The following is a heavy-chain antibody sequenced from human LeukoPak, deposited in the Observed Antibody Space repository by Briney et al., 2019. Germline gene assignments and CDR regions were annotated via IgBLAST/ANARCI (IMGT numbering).Heavy chain of an antibody. CDR1: GGSISSYY. CDR3: ARDIRAHFDY. Sequence: SETLSLTCTVSGGSISSYYWSWIRQPPGKGLEWIGYIYYSGSTNYNPSLKSRVTISVDTSKNQFSLKLSSVTAADTAVYYCARDIRAHFDYWGQGTLVTVSS. V-gene: IGHV4-59*01. CDR2: IYYSGST. J-gene: IGHJ4*02.